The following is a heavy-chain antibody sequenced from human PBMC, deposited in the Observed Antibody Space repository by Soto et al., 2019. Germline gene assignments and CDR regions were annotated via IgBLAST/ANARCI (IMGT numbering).Heavy chain of an antibody. Sequence: QVQLVESGGGVVQPGRSLRLSCAASGFTFSNYGMHWVRQAPGKGLEWVALISYDGGNKYYADSVKGRFSISRDSSKNTLYLQMNSLRAEDKAVYYCAKAVGYCSSASCRDYYYYYGMDVWGQGTTVTVSS. CDR1: GFTFSNYG. V-gene: IGHV3-30*18. J-gene: IGHJ6*02. D-gene: IGHD2-2*01. CDR2: ISYDGGNK. CDR3: AKAVGYCSSASCRDYYYYYGMDV.